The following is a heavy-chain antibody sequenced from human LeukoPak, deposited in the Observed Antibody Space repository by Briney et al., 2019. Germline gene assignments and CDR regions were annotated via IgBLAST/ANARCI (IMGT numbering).Heavy chain of an antibody. CDR2: IYSGGST. V-gene: IGHV3-53*05. CDR1: GFTVSSNY. J-gene: IGHJ6*02. Sequence: GGSLRLSCAASGFTVSSNYMSWVRQAPGKGLEWVSVIYSGGSTYYADSVKGRLTISRDNSKNTLYLQMNRLRSDDTAVYYCARDHSSSSYGMDVWGQGTTVTVSS. CDR3: ARDHSSSSYGMDV. D-gene: IGHD6-6*01.